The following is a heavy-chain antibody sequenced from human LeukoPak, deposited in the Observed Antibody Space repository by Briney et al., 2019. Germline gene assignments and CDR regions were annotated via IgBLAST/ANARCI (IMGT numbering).Heavy chain of an antibody. CDR2: ISGSGGST. CDR1: GFTFSSNS. J-gene: IGHJ4*02. Sequence: GGSLRLSCAASGFTFSSNSMSWVRQAPGKGLEWVSAISGSGGSTYYEDSVKGRFTISKDNIKNTLYLQMNSLRAEDTAVYYCAKRWGFGVVIIGYWGQGTLVTVSS. CDR3: AKRWGFGVVIIGY. V-gene: IGHV3-23*01. D-gene: IGHD3-3*01.